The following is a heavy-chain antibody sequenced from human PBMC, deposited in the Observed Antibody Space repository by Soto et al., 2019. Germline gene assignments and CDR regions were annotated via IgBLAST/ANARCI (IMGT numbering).Heavy chain of an antibody. CDR3: ARARRQWLEPGMPTCLDY. Sequence: EVQLVESGGGLVLPGGSPRLSCAASGFMFSSSWMTWVRQAPGKGLEWVANIKPDGSEVYYADSVKGRFTISRDNPRNSLYLQMNSLRAEDTAVYYCARARRQWLEPGMPTCLDYWGQGTLVTVSS. J-gene: IGHJ4*02. D-gene: IGHD6-19*01. CDR2: IKPDGSEV. V-gene: IGHV3-7*01. CDR1: GFMFSSSW.